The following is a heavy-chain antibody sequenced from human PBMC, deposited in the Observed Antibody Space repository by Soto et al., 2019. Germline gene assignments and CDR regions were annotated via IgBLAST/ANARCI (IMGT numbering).Heavy chain of an antibody. D-gene: IGHD5-18*01. Sequence: QVQLQESGPGLVKPSQTLSLTCTVSGGSINSGGYCWSWIRQHPGKGLDWIGCISYGGSTSYNPSQKSRVTITVDTSKNQFSLKLTSVTAADTAVYYCSRGILVWGQGALITVSS. CDR1: GGSINSGGYC. J-gene: IGHJ4*02. CDR2: ISYGGST. V-gene: IGHV4-31*03. CDR3: SRGILV.